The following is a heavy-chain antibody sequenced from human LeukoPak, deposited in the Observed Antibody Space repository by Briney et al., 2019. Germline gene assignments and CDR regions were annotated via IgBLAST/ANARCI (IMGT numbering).Heavy chain of an antibody. D-gene: IGHD3-22*01. Sequence: GRSLRLSCAASGFTFDDYAMHWVRQAPGKGLEWVSGISWNSGSIGYADSVKGRFTISRDNAKNSLYLQMNSLRAEDTALYYCAKADPDDSSGYYSYYFDYWGQGTLVTVSS. V-gene: IGHV3-9*01. J-gene: IGHJ4*02. CDR1: GFTFDDYA. CDR3: AKADPDDSSGYYSYYFDY. CDR2: ISWNSGSI.